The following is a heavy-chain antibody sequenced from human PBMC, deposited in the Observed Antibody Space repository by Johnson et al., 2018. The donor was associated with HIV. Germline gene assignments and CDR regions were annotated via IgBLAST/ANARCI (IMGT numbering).Heavy chain of an antibody. CDR3: ARGITMIVVGKGDAVDI. CDR2: ISYDGSNK. V-gene: IGHV3-30-3*01. Sequence: QVQLVESGGGVVQPGRSLRLSCAASGFSFSNYAMHWVRQAPGKGLEWVAVISYDGSNKYYPNSLKGRFTISRDNSKNTLYLQMNSLRAEDTAVYYCARGITMIVVGKGDAVDIWGQGTMVTVSS. CDR1: GFSFSNYA. D-gene: IGHD3-22*01. J-gene: IGHJ3*02.